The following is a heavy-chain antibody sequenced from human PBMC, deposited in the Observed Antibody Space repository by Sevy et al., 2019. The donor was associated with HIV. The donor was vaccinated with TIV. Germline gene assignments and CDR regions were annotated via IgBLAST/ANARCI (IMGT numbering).Heavy chain of an antibody. CDR3: TRNGGAFDNGFDP. CDR2: ISSSGSSI. Sequence: GGSLRLSCTASGFTFSSYDMNWVRQAPGKGLEWVSKISSSGSSIYYADSVKGRFTISRDNAKNSLNLQMNILRAEDTAVYYCTRNGGAFDNGFDPWGQGTLVTVSS. J-gene: IGHJ5*02. D-gene: IGHD2-8*01. CDR1: GFTFSSYD. V-gene: IGHV3-48*03.